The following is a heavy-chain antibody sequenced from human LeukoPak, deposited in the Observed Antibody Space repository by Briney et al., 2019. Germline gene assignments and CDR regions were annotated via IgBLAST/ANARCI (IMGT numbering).Heavy chain of an antibody. V-gene: IGHV3-23*01. D-gene: IGHD3-3*01. CDR1: GFTFNSYA. CDR3: AKDLSYDFWSGYSLDY. Sequence: GGSLRLSCAASGFTFNSYAMSWVRQAPGKGLEWVSAIGGSGGSTYYADSVKGRFTISRDNSKNTLYLQMNSLRAEDTAVYYCAKDLSYDFWSGYSLDYWGQGILVTVSS. CDR2: IGGSGGST. J-gene: IGHJ4*02.